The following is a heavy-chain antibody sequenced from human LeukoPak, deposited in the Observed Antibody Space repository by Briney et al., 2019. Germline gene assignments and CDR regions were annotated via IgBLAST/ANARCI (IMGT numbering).Heavy chain of an antibody. CDR2: IYYSGST. Sequence: SETLSLTCTVSGGSISSYYWSWIRQPPGEGLEWIGYIYYSGSTNYNPSLKSRVTISVDTSKNQFSLKLSSVTAADTAVYYCASWYSSSSFGYFDYWGQGTLVTVSS. CDR1: GGSISSYY. J-gene: IGHJ4*02. V-gene: IGHV4-59*01. CDR3: ASWYSSSSFGYFDY. D-gene: IGHD6-6*01.